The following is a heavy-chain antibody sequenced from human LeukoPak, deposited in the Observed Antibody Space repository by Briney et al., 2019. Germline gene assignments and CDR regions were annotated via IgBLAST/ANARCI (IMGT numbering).Heavy chain of an antibody. Sequence: ASETLSLTCTVSGGSISSGDYYWSWIRQPPGKGLEWIGYIYYSGSTYYNPSLKSRVTISVDTSKNQFSLKLSSVTAADTAVYYCARENYEFETFDPWSQGTLVTVSS. CDR2: IYYSGST. D-gene: IGHD3-3*01. J-gene: IGHJ5*02. V-gene: IGHV4-30-4*08. CDR3: ARENYEFETFDP. CDR1: GGSISSGDYY.